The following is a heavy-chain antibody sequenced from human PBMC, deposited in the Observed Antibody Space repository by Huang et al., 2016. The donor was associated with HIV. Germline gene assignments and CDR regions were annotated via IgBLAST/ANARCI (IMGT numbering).Heavy chain of an antibody. CDR2: IRYDENNK. Sequence: QVQLVESGGGVVQPGGSLRLSCAASGFTFSSYFMHWVRQATGKGLEWVAVIRYDENNKYYADSVKGRFTISRDNTKNTLYLQMNSLRTEDTAVYYCAKDHDSGGLYWFFDLWGRGTLVTVSS. CDR1: GFTFSSYF. V-gene: IGHV3-30*02. CDR3: AKDHDSGGLYWFFDL. J-gene: IGHJ2*01. D-gene: IGHD3-22*01.